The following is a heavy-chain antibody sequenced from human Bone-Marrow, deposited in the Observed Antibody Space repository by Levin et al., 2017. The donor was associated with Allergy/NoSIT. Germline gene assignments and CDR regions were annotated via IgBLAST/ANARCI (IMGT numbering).Heavy chain of an antibody. D-gene: IGHD2-8*01. J-gene: IGHJ4*02. Sequence: SETLSLTCTVSGGSISSSSYYWGWIRQPPGKGLEWIGSIHYSGSTYYNPSLKSRVTISVDTSKNQFSLKLSSVTAADTAVYYCARGLGYCTNGVCDWYHFDYWGQGTLVTVSS. CDR2: IHYSGST. CDR3: ARGLGYCTNGVCDWYHFDY. CDR1: GGSISSSSYY. V-gene: IGHV4-39*07.